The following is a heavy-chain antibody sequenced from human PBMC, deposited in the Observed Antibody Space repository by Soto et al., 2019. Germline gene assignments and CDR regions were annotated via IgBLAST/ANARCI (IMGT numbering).Heavy chain of an antibody. D-gene: IGHD3-22*01. J-gene: IGHJ4*02. Sequence: QLQLQESGPGLVKPSETLSLTCTVSGGSISSSSYYWGWIRQPPGKGLEWIGSIYYSGSSYYNPSLKSPVTISVDTSKNQFSLKLSSVTAADTAVYYCARPVPWYYYDSSGYFDYWGQGTLVTVSS. V-gene: IGHV4-39*01. CDR1: GGSISSSSYY. CDR3: ARPVPWYYYDSSGYFDY. CDR2: IYYSGSS.